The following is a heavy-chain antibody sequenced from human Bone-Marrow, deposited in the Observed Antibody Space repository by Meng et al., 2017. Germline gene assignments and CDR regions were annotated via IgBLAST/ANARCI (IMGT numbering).Heavy chain of an antibody. V-gene: IGHV3-9*01. D-gene: IGHD6-25*01. CDR3: AKDYVYQLLHHHGAFDI. J-gene: IGHJ3*02. CDR2: ISWNSGSI. Sequence: SLKISCAASGFTFDDYAMHWVQQAPGKGLEWVSGISWNSGSIGYADSVKGRFTISRDNAKNSLYLQMNSLRAEDTALYYWAKDYVYQLLHHHGAFDIWGQGTMVTGS. CDR1: GFTFDDYA.